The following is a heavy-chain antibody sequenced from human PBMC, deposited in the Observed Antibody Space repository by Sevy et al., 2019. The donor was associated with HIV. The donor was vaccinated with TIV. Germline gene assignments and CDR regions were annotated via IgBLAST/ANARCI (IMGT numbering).Heavy chain of an antibody. CDR2: ISYDGSNK. D-gene: IGHD3-10*01. J-gene: IGHJ4*02. V-gene: IGHV3-30*18. CDR3: AKDRDSDLGYFDY. CDR1: GFTFSSYY. Sequence: GGSLRLSCAASGFTFSSYYMHWVRQAPGKGLEWVAVISYDGSNKYYADAVKGRFTISRDNCKKTLYLQMNSVRAEDKAEYYCAKDRDSDLGYFDYWGQGTLVTVSS.